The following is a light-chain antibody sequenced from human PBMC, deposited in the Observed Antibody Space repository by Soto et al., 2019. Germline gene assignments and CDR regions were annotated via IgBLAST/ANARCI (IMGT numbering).Light chain of an antibody. CDR3: HPYGDSDT. J-gene: IGKJ4*01. CDR1: QSVRSSY. Sequence: EVVLTQSPGILSLSPGERATLSCRASQSVRSSYLAWYQQKPGQAPRLLIYGASSRATGIPDRFSGSGSGTDFTLTISRLEPEDFVVYYCHPYGDSDTFGGGTKVDIK. CDR2: GAS. V-gene: IGKV3-20*01.